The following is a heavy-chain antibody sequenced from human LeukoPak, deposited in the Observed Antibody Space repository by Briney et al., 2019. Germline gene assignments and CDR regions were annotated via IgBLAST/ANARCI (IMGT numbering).Heavy chain of an antibody. V-gene: IGHV4-39*07. CDR3: ARSPESHYYDSSGYGYYFDY. CDR2: IYYSGST. J-gene: IGHJ4*02. Sequence: SETLSLTYTVSGGSISSSSYYWGWIRQPPGKGLEWIGSIYYSGSTYYNPSLKSRVTISVDTSKNQFSLKLSSVTAADTAVYYCARSPESHYYDSSGYGYYFDYWGQGTLVTVSS. D-gene: IGHD3-22*01. CDR1: GGSISSSSYY.